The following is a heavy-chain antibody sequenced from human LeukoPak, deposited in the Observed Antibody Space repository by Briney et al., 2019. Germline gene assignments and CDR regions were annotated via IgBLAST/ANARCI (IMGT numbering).Heavy chain of an antibody. CDR2: IYYSGST. J-gene: IGHJ4*02. CDR3: ARNGGDSSGYYQY. V-gene: IGHV4-61*05. Sequence: PSETLSLTCTVSGGSISSSSYYWGWIRQPPGKGLEWIGYIYYSGSTNYNPSLKSRVTISVDTSKNQFSLKLSSVTAADTAVCYCARNGGDSSGYYQYWGQGTLVTVSS. CDR1: GGSISSSSYY. D-gene: IGHD3-22*01.